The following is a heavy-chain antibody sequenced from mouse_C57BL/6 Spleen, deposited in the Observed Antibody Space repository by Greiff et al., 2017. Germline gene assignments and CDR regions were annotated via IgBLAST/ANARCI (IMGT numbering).Heavy chain of an antibody. CDR3: ARRRGYAMDY. CDR1: GYTFTSYW. CDR2: IDPSDSET. V-gene: IGHV1-52*01. Sequence: QVQLQQPGAELVRPGSSVKLSCKASGYTFTSYWMHWVKQRPIQGLEWIGNIDPSDSETHYNQKFKDKATLTVDKSSSTAYMQLSSLTSEDSAVYYCARRRGYAMDYGGQGTSVTVSS. J-gene: IGHJ4*01.